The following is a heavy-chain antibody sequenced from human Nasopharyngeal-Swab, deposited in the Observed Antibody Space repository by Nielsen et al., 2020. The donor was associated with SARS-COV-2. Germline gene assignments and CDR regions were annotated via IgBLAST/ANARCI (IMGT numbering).Heavy chain of an antibody. D-gene: IGHD3-16*01. V-gene: IGHV4-31*03. J-gene: IGHJ4*02. CDR3: ARDEGAHNS. CDR2: IHYTGNT. CDR1: GGSISSGGYF. Sequence: SETLSLTCTVSGGSISSGGYFWSWIRQHPGKGLEWIGYIHYTGNTYYNPSLESRLTISLDTSQNQFSLRLSSVTAEDTAVYYCARDEGAHNSWGQGTLVTVSS.